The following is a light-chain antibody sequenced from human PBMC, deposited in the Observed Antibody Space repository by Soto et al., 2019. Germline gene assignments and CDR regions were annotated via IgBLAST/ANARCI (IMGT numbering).Light chain of an antibody. J-gene: IGKJ2*01. CDR1: QSVSSY. V-gene: IGKV3-11*01. Sequence: EIVLTQSPATLSLSPGERATLSCRASQSVSSYLAWYQQKPGQAPRLLIYDASNRATGIPARFSGSGSGTEFTLTISSLEPEDFAVYYCQLGRNWPLYTFGRGTKLETK. CDR3: QLGRNWPLYT. CDR2: DAS.